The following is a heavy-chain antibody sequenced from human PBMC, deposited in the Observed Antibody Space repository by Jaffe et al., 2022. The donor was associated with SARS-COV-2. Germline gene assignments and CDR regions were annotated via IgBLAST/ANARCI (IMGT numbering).Heavy chain of an antibody. J-gene: IGHJ3*02. D-gene: IGHD3-22*01. CDR3: ASCSVVISSYAFDI. CDR2: ISYDGSNK. Sequence: QVQLVESGGGVVQPGRSLRLSCAASGFTFSSYAMHWVRQAPGKGLEWVAVISYDGSNKYYADSVKGRFTISRDNSKNTLYLQMNSLRAEDTAVYYCASCSVVISSYAFDIWGQGTMVTVSS. V-gene: IGHV3-30*04. CDR1: GFTFSSYA.